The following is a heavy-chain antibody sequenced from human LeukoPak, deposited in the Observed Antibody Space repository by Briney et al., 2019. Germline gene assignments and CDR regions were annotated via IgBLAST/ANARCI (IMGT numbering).Heavy chain of an antibody. CDR2: IKQDVTEK. CDR3: AKGDNTAMVYDAFDI. Sequence: GGSLRLSCAASGFTVSSNYMSWVRQAPGKGLEWVAYIKQDVTEKYYEDSVKGRFTISRDNAKNSLYLQMNSLRAEDTAVYYCAKGDNTAMVYDAFDIWGQGTMVTVSS. V-gene: IGHV3-7*03. D-gene: IGHD5-18*01. J-gene: IGHJ3*02. CDR1: GFTVSSNY.